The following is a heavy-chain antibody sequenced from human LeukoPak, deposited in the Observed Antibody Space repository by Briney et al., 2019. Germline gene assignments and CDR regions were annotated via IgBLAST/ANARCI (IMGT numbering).Heavy chain of an antibody. D-gene: IGHD1-26*01. CDR1: GFTFDDYA. J-gene: IGHJ3*02. CDR2: ISWNSGSI. V-gene: IGHV3-9*03. Sequence: GGPLRLSCAASGFTFDDYAMHWVRQAPGKGLEWVSGISWNSGSIGYADPVKGRFTISRDNAKNSLYLQMNSLRAEDMALYYCAKASGSSGLDAFDIWGQGTMVTVSS. CDR3: AKASGSSGLDAFDI.